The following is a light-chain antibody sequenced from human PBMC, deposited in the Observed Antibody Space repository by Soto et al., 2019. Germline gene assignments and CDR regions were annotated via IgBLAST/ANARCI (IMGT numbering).Light chain of an antibody. CDR3: SSYTTSSTYA. J-gene: IGLJ1*01. Sequence: QSVLTQPASVSGAPGQSITISCTGTSIDVGAYNYVSWYQQHPGKAPKLMIYEVSNRPSGVSNRFSGSKSGATASLTISGLQAEDEADYYCSSYTTSSTYAFGTATKLTVL. CDR1: SIDVGAYNY. CDR2: EVS. V-gene: IGLV2-14*01.